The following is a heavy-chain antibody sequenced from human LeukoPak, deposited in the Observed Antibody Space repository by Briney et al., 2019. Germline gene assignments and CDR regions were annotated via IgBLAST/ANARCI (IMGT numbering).Heavy chain of an antibody. V-gene: IGHV3-48*01. CDR1: GFTFSSYS. D-gene: IGHD2-21*02. J-gene: IGHJ4*02. CDR3: AKIAAANCGGDCYSGAYYFDY. Sequence: PGGSLRLSCAASGFTFSSYSMNWVRQAPGKGLEWISYISSSGSTIYYADSVKGRFTISRDNSKNTLYLQMNSLRAEDTAVHYCAKIAAANCGGDCYSGAYYFDYWGQGTLVTVSS. CDR2: ISSSGSTI.